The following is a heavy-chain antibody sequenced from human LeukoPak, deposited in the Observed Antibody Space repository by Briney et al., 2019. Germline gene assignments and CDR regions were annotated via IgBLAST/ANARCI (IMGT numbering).Heavy chain of an antibody. CDR2: IYHSGST. V-gene: IGHV4-38-2*02. CDR1: GYSISSGYF. Sequence: PSETLSLTCTVSGYSISSGYFWGWIRQPPGKGLEWLGSIYHSGSTYCNPSLKSRVTISVDTSKNQFSLKHTSATAADTAVYYCARGYSSSWYINWFDPWGQGTLVTVSS. CDR3: ARGYSSSWYINWFDP. D-gene: IGHD6-13*01. J-gene: IGHJ5*02.